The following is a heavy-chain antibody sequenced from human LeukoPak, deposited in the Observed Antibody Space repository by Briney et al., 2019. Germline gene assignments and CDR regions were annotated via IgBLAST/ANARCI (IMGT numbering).Heavy chain of an antibody. CDR3: VAIGWQYKGSNWFDP. CDR2: IYYSGST. Sequence: SETLSLTCTVSGGSISSYYWSWIRQPPGKGLEWIGYIYYSGSTNYNPSLKSRVTISVDTSKNQFSLKLSSVTAADTAVYYCVAIGWQYKGSNWFDPWGQGTLVTVSS. V-gene: IGHV4-59*01. J-gene: IGHJ5*02. CDR1: GGSISSYY. D-gene: IGHD1-14*01.